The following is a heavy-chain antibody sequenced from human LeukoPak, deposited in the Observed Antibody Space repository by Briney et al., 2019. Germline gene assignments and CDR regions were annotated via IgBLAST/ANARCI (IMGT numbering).Heavy chain of an antibody. Sequence: GGSLRLSCAASGFTVSSNYMSWVRQAPGKGLEWVAVISYDGSNKYYADSVKGRFTISRDNSKNTLYLQMNSLRAEDTAVYYCARDDLYYGSGSYYKMGFDYWGQGTLVTVSS. CDR2: ISYDGSNK. V-gene: IGHV3-30-3*01. D-gene: IGHD3-10*01. CDR1: GFTVSSNY. J-gene: IGHJ4*02. CDR3: ARDDLYYGSGSYYKMGFDY.